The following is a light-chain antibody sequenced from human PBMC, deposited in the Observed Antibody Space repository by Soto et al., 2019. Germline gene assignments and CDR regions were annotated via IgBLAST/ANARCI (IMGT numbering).Light chain of an antibody. Sequence: DIHLTQSPSFLSASLGDRVTITCRASQDISNYLAWYQQKPGNAPKVLISAASTLQSGVPSRFRGSGSATEFTLTISSLQPEDYATYYCQQLSSYPLKFGGAIKVEIK. CDR1: QDISNY. CDR3: QQLSSYPLK. V-gene: IGKV1-9*01. CDR2: AAS. J-gene: IGKJ4*02.